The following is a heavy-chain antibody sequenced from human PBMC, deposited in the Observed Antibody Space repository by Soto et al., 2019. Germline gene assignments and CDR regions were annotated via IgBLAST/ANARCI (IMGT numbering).Heavy chain of an antibody. J-gene: IGHJ6*02. V-gene: IGHV1-69*02. CDR3: VSKSPAANYCYYAFDV. CDR1: GGTFSSYT. Sequence: QVQLVQSGAEVKKPGSSVKVSCKASGGTFSSYTISWVRQAPGQGLEWMGRIIPILGIANYAQKFQGRVTITAAKFKRKAFMELSSLRSEDTAVYYCVSKSPAANYCYYAFDVWGQGTTVTVSS. CDR2: IIPILGIA. D-gene: IGHD2-2*01.